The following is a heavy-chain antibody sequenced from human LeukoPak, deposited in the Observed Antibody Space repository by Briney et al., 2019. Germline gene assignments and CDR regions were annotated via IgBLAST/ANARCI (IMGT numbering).Heavy chain of an antibody. CDR3: VRWQYCGGNCYFSAFDI. CDR2: IHHSGNT. Sequence: SETLSLTCTVPGGSISSSYWSWIRQSPGKGLEWVGYIHHSGNTNSNPPLKSRVTISVDTPKNQFSLKLSSVTAADTAVYYCVRWQYCGGNCYFSAFDIWGQGTMVTVSS. D-gene: IGHD2-21*01. J-gene: IGHJ3*02. V-gene: IGHV4-59*01. CDR1: GGSISSSY.